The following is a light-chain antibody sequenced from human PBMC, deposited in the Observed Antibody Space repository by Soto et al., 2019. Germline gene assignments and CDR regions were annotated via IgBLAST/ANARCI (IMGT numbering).Light chain of an antibody. CDR1: QGITNY. CDR3: QQYNSHSPWT. Sequence: IELTEAPAALSASISDRVTITCQASQGITNYLNWYQRKPGKAPQVLISMASTLESGVPSRFSGSGSGTEFTLTISSLQPDDFATYYCQQYNSHSPWTFGQGTKVDIK. V-gene: IGKV1-5*03. CDR2: MAS. J-gene: IGKJ1*01.